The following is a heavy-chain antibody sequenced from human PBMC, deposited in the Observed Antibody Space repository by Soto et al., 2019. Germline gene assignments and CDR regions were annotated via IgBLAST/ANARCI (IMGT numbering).Heavy chain of an antibody. J-gene: IGHJ4*02. V-gene: IGHV4-34*01. CDR2: INHSGST. CDR3: ARDNYGLIDY. Sequence: SETLSLTCAVYGGSFSGYYWSWIRQPPGKGLEWIGEINHSGSTNYNPSLKSRVTISVDTSKNQFSLKLSSVTAADTAVYYCARDNYGLIDYWGQGTLVTVSS. CDR1: GGSFSGYY. D-gene: IGHD5-18*01.